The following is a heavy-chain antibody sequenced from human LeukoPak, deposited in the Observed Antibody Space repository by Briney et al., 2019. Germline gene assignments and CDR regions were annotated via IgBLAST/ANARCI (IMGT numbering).Heavy chain of an antibody. J-gene: IGHJ4*02. D-gene: IGHD3-22*01. CDR3: ARGDSYDSSGCHL. CDR1: GFTVSSNY. Sequence: GGSLRLSCAASGFTVSSNYMSWVRQAPGKGLEWVSVIYSGGSTYYADSVKGRFTISRDNSKNTLYLQMNSLRAGDTAVYYCARGDSYDSSGCHLWGQGTLVTVSS. CDR2: IYSGGST. V-gene: IGHV3-53*01.